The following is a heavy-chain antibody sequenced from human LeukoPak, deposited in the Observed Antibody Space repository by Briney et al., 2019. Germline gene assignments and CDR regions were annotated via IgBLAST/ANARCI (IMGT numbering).Heavy chain of an antibody. J-gene: IGHJ4*02. D-gene: IGHD3-22*01. CDR2: INTNTGNP. V-gene: IGHV7-4-1*02. Sequence: ASVKVSCKASGYTFTSYAMNWVRQAPGQGLEWMGWINTNTGNPTYAQGFTGRFVFSLDTSVSTAYLQISSLKAEDTAVYYCAPMRDYYDSSGSNFDYWGQGTLVTVSS. CDR1: GYTFTSYA. CDR3: APMRDYYDSSGSNFDY.